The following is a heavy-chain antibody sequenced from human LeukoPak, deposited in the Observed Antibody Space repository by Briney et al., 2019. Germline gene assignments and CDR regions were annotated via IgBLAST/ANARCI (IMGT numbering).Heavy chain of an antibody. D-gene: IGHD2-15*01. Sequence: ASVKVSCKASGGTFSSYAISWVRQAPGQGLEWMGGIIPIFGTANYAQKFQGRVTITADKSTSTAYMELSSLRSEDTAVYYCAKDRNIPTPALSATLASGDYWGQGTLVTVSS. CDR3: AKDRNIPTPALSATLASGDY. J-gene: IGHJ4*02. CDR2: IIPIFGTA. CDR1: GGTFSSYA. V-gene: IGHV1-69*06.